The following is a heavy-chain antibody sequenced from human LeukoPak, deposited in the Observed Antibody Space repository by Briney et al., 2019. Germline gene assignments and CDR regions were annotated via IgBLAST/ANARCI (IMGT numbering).Heavy chain of an antibody. CDR2: FDHEDGET. D-gene: IGHD3-22*01. J-gene: IGHJ3*02. V-gene: IGHV1-24*01. CDR1: GYTLTELS. Sequence: ASVKVSCKVSGYTLTELSMHWVRQAPGKGLEWMGGFDHEDGETIYAQKFQGRVTMTEDTSTDTAYMELSSLRSEDTAVYYCATDTTSLKRITMIVVAPADAFDIWGQGTMVTVSP. CDR3: ATDTTSLKRITMIVVAPADAFDI.